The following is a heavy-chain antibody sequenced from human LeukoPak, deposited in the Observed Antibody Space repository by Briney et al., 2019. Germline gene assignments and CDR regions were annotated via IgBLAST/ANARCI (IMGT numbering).Heavy chain of an antibody. J-gene: IGHJ4*02. CDR2: IKQDGGEK. V-gene: IGHV3-7*01. CDR1: AFTFSTSW. CDR3: AREWHATFDY. D-gene: IGHD1-26*01. Sequence: GRSLRLSCAASAFTFSTSWMSSVRQAPGNGLEWVANIKQDGGEKYYVDSVKGRFTISRDNAKNSLYLQRNSLRAEDTAVYFCAREWHATFDYWGQGSLVTVSS.